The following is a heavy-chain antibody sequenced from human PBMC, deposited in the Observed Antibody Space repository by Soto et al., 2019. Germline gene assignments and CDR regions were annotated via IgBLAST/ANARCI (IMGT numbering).Heavy chain of an antibody. CDR1: GYAFTTYG. CDR2: ISAHNGNT. Sequence: QVHLVQSGAEVKKPGASVKVSCQASGYAFTTYGITWVRQATGQGLEWMGWISAHNGNTNYAQKLQGRVTVTRDTSTSTAYMELRSLRSDDTAVYYCARWRYGDYWGQGALVTFSS. V-gene: IGHV1-18*01. D-gene: IGHD1-1*01. CDR3: ARWRYGDY. J-gene: IGHJ4*02.